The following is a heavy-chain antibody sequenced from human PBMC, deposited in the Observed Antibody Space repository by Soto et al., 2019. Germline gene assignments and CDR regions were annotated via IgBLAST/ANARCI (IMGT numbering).Heavy chain of an antibody. V-gene: IGHV1-3*01. J-gene: IGHJ4*02. CDR3: ARRGALTSYYYGYYFDY. Sequence: ASVKVSFKASGYTFPRCAMNCVRQAPGQSPEWMGWINPGNGNTKYSQRFQGRVTITRDTSASTAYMELSSLTSEDTAVYYCARRGALTSYYYGYYFDYWGQGTLVTVSS. CDR1: GYTFPRCA. D-gene: IGHD3-9*01. CDR2: INPGNGNT.